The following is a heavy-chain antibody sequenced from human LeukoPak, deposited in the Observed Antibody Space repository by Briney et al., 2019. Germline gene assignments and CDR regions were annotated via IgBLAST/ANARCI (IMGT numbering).Heavy chain of an antibody. Sequence: GGSLRLSCAASGFTFSNYAMHWVRQAPGKGLEWVAVISYDGTDKYYADSVQGRFTISRDNSKNTLYLQMNSLRAEDTALYYCARGTPLWFGELFVGPYFDYWGQGTLVTVSS. J-gene: IGHJ4*02. CDR1: GFTFSNYA. V-gene: IGHV3-30-3*01. CDR2: ISYDGTDK. CDR3: ARGTPLWFGELFVGPYFDY. D-gene: IGHD3-10*01.